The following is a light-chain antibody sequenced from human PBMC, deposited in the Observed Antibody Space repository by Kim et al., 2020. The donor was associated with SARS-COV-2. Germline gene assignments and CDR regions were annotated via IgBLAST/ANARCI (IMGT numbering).Light chain of an antibody. CDR3: QHPNSFPWT. CDR2: ETS. J-gene: IGKJ1*01. V-gene: IGKV1-9*01. CDR1: QGIGGS. Sequence: DIQLTQSPSFLSASVGDRVSITCRASQGIGGSVAWYQQKPGQAPNLLIYETSLLDSGVPPRFSGSRSGTDFTLTISSLQPEDFATYTCQHPNSFPWTFGQGTKVDIK.